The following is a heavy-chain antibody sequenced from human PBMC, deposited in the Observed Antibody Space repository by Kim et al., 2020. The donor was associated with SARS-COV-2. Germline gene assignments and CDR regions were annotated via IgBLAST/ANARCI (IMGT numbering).Heavy chain of an antibody. V-gene: IGHV3-66*02. CDR2: IYSGGST. J-gene: IGHJ4*02. D-gene: IGHD5-12*01. CDR3: ARDFKGSGYDWRFDY. Sequence: GGSLRLSCAASGFTVSSNYMSWVRQAPGKGLEWVSVIYSGGSTYYADSVKGRFTISRDNSKNTLYLQMNSLRAEDTAVYYCARDFKGSGYDWRFDYWGQGTLVTVSS. CDR1: GFTVSSNY.